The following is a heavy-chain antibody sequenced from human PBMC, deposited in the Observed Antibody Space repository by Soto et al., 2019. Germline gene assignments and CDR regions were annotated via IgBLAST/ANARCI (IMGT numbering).Heavy chain of an antibody. V-gene: IGHV1-18*01. CDR2: ISAYNGNT. J-gene: IGHJ4*02. D-gene: IGHD2-15*01. Sequence: ASVKVSCKASGYTFTSYGISWVRQAPGQGLEWMGWISAYNGNTNYAQKLQGRVTMTTDTSTRKAYRELRSLRSDDTAVYYCARVAATLSPVYFDYWGQGTLVTVSS. CDR3: ARVAATLSPVYFDY. CDR1: GYTFTSYG.